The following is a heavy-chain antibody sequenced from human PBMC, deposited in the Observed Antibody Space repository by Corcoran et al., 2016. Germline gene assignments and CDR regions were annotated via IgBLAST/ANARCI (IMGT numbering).Heavy chain of an antibody. J-gene: IGHJ4*02. D-gene: IGHD6-19*01. CDR3: ARDVAYCSFD. Sequence: EMHLVESGGGLFQPGGSLRLSCAASGFTFRSSWMHWIRQAPGKGLVWVSHIKSAGAGASYADSVKGRFTISRDDAKNTVYLQMNSLRAEDTAVFYCARDVAYCSFDWGQGTLVTVSS. CDR1: GFTFRSSW. V-gene: IGHV3-74*01. CDR2: IKSAGAGA.